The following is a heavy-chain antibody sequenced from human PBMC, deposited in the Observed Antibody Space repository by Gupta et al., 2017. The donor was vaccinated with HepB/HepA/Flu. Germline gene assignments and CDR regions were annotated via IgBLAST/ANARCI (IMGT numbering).Heavy chain of an antibody. V-gene: IGHV4-30-4*01. D-gene: IGHD2-8*01. CDR1: GGSVDSGDQY. CDR3: ARPLTNIDDFDV. J-gene: IGHJ3*01. CDR2: ISYRGTT. Sequence: QVQLQESGPRLVKPAQTLSLTCNVSGGSVDSGDQYWSWVRQPPGKGLEWIGYISYRGTTYYKPSLRSRLTISLDTARNHFSLKLASVTAADTAMYFCARPLTNIDDFDVGGRGTMVTVSS.